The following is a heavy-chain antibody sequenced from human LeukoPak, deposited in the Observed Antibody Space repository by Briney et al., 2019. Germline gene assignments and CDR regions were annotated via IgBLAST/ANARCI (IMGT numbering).Heavy chain of an antibody. J-gene: IGHJ5*02. CDR1: GGSFSGYY. Sequence: KPSETLSLTCAVYGGSFSGYYWSWIRQPPGKGLEWIGEINHSGSTNYNPSLKSRVTISVDTSKNQFSLKLSSATAADTAVYYCARSHSRYYDFWSGTKGNWFDPWGQGTLVTVSS. V-gene: IGHV4-34*01. D-gene: IGHD3-3*01. CDR3: ARSHSRYYDFWSGTKGNWFDP. CDR2: INHSGST.